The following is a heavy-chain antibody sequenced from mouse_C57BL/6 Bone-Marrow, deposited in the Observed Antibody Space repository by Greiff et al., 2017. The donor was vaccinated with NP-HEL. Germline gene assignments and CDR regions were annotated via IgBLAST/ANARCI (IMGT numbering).Heavy chain of an antibody. D-gene: IGHD6-5*01. CDR1: GYTFTDYY. J-gene: IGHJ4*01. CDR2: INPYNGGT. V-gene: IGHV1-19*01. CDR3: ARPIPYYAMDY. Sequence: VQLKESGPVLVKPGASVKMSCKASGYTFTDYYMNWVKQSHGKSLEWIGVINPYNGGTSYNQKFKGKATLTVDKSSSTAYMELNSLTSEDSAVYYCARPIPYYAMDYWGQGTSVTVSS.